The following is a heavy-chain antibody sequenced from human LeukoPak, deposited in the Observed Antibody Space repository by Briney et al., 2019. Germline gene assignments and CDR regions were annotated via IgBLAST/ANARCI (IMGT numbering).Heavy chain of an antibody. J-gene: IGHJ4*02. CDR3: RYYDILTGSYQPDY. CDR2: IRSKANNYAT. Sequence: PGGSLRLSCAASGFTLSGSAMHWVRQASGKGLEWVGRIRSKANNYATAYAASVKGRFTTSRDDSKNTAYLQMNSLKTEDTAVYYCRYYDILTGSYQPDYWGQGTLVTVSS. V-gene: IGHV3-73*01. D-gene: IGHD3-9*01. CDR1: GFTLSGSA.